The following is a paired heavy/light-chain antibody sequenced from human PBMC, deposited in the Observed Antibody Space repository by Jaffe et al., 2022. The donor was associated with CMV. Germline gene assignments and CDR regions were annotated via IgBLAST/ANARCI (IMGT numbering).Light chain of an antibody. J-gene: IGLJ3*02. CDR1: SSNIASNY. CDR3: GTWDSSLGSWM. Sequence: QSILTQPPSVSAAPGQKVTISCSGSSSNIASNYVSWYQQLPGTAPKLLIYDNDKRPSVISDRFSGSKSGTSATLGITGLQTGDEADYYCGTWDSSLGSWMFGGGTKLTVL. CDR2: DND. V-gene: IGLV1-51*01.
Heavy chain of an antibody. D-gene: IGHD3-22*01. CDR1: GFTFADYA. CDR3: TRGFSGYYQLDY. J-gene: IGHJ4*02. CDR2: IRSKAYRGTP. V-gene: IGHV3-49*04. Sequence: EVQLVESGGGSVQPGRSLRLSCTSSGFTFADYAMSWVRQAAGKGLEWIGFIRSKAYRGTPEYAASVKGRFTISRDDSKSITYLQMNSLKTEDTAVYYCTRGFSGYYQLDYWGQGTLVTVSS.